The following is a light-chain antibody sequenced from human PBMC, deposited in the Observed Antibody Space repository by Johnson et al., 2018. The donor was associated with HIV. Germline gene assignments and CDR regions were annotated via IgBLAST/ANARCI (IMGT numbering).Light chain of an antibody. CDR1: SANIENNY. J-gene: IGLJ1*01. CDR3: GTWDSSLSAYV. Sequence: QSVLTQPPSVSAASGQRVDISCSGGSANIENNYVSWYQQVPGTAPKLLIYDNNRRPSGIPDRFSGSKSGTSATLGITGLQTGDEADYYCGTWDSSLSAYVFGTGTKVTVL. CDR2: DNN. V-gene: IGLV1-51*01.